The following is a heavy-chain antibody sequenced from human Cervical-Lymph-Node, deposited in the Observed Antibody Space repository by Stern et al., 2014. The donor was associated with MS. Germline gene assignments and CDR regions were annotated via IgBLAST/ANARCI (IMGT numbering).Heavy chain of an antibody. CDR3: AKWYHYGLSDD. Sequence: PASGFTFSNYWMSWVRQAPGKGLEWVANIKQDGSEKYYVDSVKGRFPISRDNAKNLLYLQMNSLRAEDTAVYYCAKWYHYGLSDDWGQGTLVTVSS. CDR1: GFTFSNYW. J-gene: IGHJ4*02. CDR2: IKQDGSEK. V-gene: IGHV3-7*01. D-gene: IGHD2-2*01.